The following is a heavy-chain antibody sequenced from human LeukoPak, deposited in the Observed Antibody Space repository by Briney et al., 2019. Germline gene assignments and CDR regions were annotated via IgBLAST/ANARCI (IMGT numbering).Heavy chain of an antibody. CDR2: IKQDGSEK. Sequence: GSLRLSCAASGLTFSSYWMSWVRQAPEKGLEWVANIKQDGSEKYYVDSVKGRFTISRDNAKNSLYLQMNSLRAEDTAVYYCARGDSSGWTIDYWGQGTLVTVSS. V-gene: IGHV3-7*04. CDR3: ARGDSSGWTIDY. CDR1: GLTFSSYW. J-gene: IGHJ4*02. D-gene: IGHD6-19*01.